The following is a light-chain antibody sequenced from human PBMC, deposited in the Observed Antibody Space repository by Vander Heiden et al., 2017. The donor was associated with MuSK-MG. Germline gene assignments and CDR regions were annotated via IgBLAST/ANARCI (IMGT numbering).Light chain of an antibody. V-gene: IGLV3-1*01. CDR1: KLGDKF. J-gene: IGLJ2*01. Sequence: SYDLTQPPSVSVSPGQTASITCSGHKLGDKFASWYQQKPGQSPILISYQDTKRPSGIPERVSGSNYGNNETMNSSGTQGMDDSYYYCMEWESRTWVFGGGNKLTVL. CDR2: QDT. CDR3: MEWESRTWV.